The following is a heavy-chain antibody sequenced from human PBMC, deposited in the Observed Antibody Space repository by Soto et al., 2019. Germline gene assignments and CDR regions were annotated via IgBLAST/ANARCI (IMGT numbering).Heavy chain of an antibody. J-gene: IGHJ4*02. CDR3: ARDLVDYDLWSAPDY. Sequence: GGSLRVWWGAAGLTSSSYGRHWVSKETGKGLEWVAVIWYDGSNKYYADSVKGRFTISRDNSKNTLYLQMNSLRAEDTAVYYCARDLVDYDLWSAPDYWGQGTLVTVS. V-gene: IGHV3-33*01. D-gene: IGHD3-3*01. CDR2: IWYDGSNK. CDR1: GLTSSSYG.